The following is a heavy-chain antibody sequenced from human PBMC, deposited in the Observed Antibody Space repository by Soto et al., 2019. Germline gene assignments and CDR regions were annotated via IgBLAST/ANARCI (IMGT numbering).Heavy chain of an antibody. D-gene: IGHD6-6*01. Sequence: GGSLRLSCAASGFTFSSYAMHWVRQAPGKGLEWVAVISYDGSNKYYADSVKGRFTISRDNSKNTLYLQMNSLRAEDTAVYYCARDLLAAQVDGYFDYWGQGTLVTVSS. CDR1: GFTFSSYA. J-gene: IGHJ4*02. CDR3: ARDLLAAQVDGYFDY. CDR2: ISYDGSNK. V-gene: IGHV3-30-3*01.